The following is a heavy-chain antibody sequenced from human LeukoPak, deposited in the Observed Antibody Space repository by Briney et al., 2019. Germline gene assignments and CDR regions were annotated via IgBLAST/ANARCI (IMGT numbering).Heavy chain of an antibody. J-gene: IGHJ4*02. CDR1: GFTFSDYY. D-gene: IGHD3-10*01. V-gene: IGHV3-11*04. CDR2: ISGSGTDI. CDR3: TRDPRVLDY. Sequence: GRSLRLSRAASGFTFSDYYMTWMRQAPGKGLEWVSYISGSGTDILYADSVKGRFTMSRDNAKNSLYLQMNSLRTEDTAVYYCTRDPRVLDYWGQGTLVTVSS.